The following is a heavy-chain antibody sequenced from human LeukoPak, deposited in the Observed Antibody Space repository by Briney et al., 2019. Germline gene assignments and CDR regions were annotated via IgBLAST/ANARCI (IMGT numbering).Heavy chain of an antibody. D-gene: IGHD1-26*01. CDR2: MNPNSGNT. Sequence: ASVEVSCKASGYTFNNYDINWVRQATGQGLEWMGWMNPNSGNTGYAQKFQGRVTMTRNTSISTAYMELSSLRSEDTAVYYCAIPAGRGAHTRDYWGQGTLVTVSS. CDR1: GYTFNNYD. CDR3: AIPAGRGAHTRDY. J-gene: IGHJ4*02. V-gene: IGHV1-8*01.